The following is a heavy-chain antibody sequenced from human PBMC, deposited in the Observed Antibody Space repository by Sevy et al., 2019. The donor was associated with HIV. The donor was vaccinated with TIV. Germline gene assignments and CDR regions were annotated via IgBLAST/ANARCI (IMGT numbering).Heavy chain of an antibody. Sequence: SETLSLTCSVSGDSITRSAYYWAWIRQPPGKGLEWIGSISPSGSTYHNASLKGRLTMAVDTSKSQFSLTLESVTAADTAVYYCARRSAGQWLAVYYFDSWGQGTLVTVSS. D-gene: IGHD6-19*01. CDR2: ISPSGST. J-gene: IGHJ4*02. V-gene: IGHV4-39*01. CDR1: GDSITRSAYY. CDR3: ARRSAGQWLAVYYFDS.